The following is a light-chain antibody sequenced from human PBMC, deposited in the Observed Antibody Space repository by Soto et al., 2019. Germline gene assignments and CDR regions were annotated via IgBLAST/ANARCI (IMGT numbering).Light chain of an antibody. CDR1: QRISSW. J-gene: IGKJ1*01. CDR2: DAS. Sequence: DIQMTQSPSTLSASVGDRVTITCRASQRISSWLAWYQQKPGKAPKLLIYDASNLESGVPSRFSGSESGTEFTLTISSLQPDDFATYYCQQYHDYWTFGQGTKVEIK. V-gene: IGKV1-5*01. CDR3: QQYHDYWT.